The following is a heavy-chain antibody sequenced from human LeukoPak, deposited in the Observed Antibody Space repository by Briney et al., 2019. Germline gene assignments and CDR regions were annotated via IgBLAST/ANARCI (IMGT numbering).Heavy chain of an antibody. Sequence: SETLSLTCAVYGGSFSGYYWSWIRQPPGKGLEWIGEINHSGSTNHNPSLKSRVTISVDTSKNQFSLKLSSVTAADTAVYYCAREGVLRFLEWSNRYNWFDPWGQGTLVTVPS. CDR1: GGSFSGYY. CDR3: AREGVLRFLEWSNRYNWFDP. D-gene: IGHD3-3*01. V-gene: IGHV4-34*01. CDR2: INHSGST. J-gene: IGHJ5*02.